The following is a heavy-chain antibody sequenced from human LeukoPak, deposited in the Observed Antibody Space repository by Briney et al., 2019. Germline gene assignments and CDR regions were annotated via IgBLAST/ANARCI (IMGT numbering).Heavy chain of an antibody. Sequence: GGSLRLSCAASGFTFSRYSMNWVRQAPGKGLEWVSSISISSNYIYYTDSVKGRCTISRDNGKNSLYLQMNSLRADDTAVYYCARMNTAMVNGLNYYYYMDVWGKGTTVTISS. CDR2: ISISSNYI. D-gene: IGHD5-18*01. CDR3: ARMNTAMVNGLNYYYYMDV. V-gene: IGHV3-21*01. J-gene: IGHJ6*03. CDR1: GFTFSRYS.